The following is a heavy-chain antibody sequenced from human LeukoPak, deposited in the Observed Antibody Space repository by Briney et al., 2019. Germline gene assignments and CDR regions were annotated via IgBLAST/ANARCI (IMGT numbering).Heavy chain of an antibody. V-gene: IGHV3-30*02. J-gene: IGHJ2*01. Sequence: GGSLRLSCAASAFTFSNYGMHWVRQAPGKGLEWVAFIRYDGSNKYYADSVKGRFTISRDNSKNTLYLQMNSLRAEDTAVYYCARGVDYGDYFNYWYFDLWGRGTLVTVSS. CDR1: AFTFSNYG. CDR2: IRYDGSNK. CDR3: ARGVDYGDYFNYWYFDL. D-gene: IGHD4-17*01.